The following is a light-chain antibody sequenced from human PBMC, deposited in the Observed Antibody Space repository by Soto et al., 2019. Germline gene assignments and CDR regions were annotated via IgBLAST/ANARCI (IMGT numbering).Light chain of an antibody. V-gene: IGKV1-27*01. CDR3: QKYNSAIRT. CDR1: QGIGNY. J-gene: IGKJ1*01. Sequence: DIQMTQSPSSLSASVGDRVTITCRASQGIGNYLAWYQQKPGKVPKLLIYAASTLQSGVPSRFSGSRSGTDFTLTISSLQPEDVATYYCQKYNSAIRTFGQGTKVEIK. CDR2: AAS.